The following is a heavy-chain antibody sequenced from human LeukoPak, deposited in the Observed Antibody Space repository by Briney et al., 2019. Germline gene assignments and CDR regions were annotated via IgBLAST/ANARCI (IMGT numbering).Heavy chain of an antibody. J-gene: IGHJ4*02. Sequence: ASVKVSCKASGYTFTSYYMHWVRQAPGQGLEWMGIINPSGGSTSYAQKFQGRATMTRDTSTSTVYMELSSLRSEDTAVYYCAKGGVKYCSGDSCDDYFDYWGQGTLVSVSS. V-gene: IGHV1-46*01. CDR2: INPSGGST. D-gene: IGHD2-15*01. CDR1: GYTFTSYY. CDR3: AKGGVKYCSGDSCDDYFDY.